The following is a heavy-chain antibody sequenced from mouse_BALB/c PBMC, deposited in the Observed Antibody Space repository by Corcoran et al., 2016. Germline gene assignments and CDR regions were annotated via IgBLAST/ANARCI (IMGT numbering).Heavy chain of an antibody. J-gene: IGHJ4*01. CDR3: ARTLGDYAMDY. V-gene: IGHV9-1*02. CDR1: GYTFTNSG. Sequence: QIPLVQSAPELKKPGVTVKISRKASGYTFTNSGMNWVKQAPGKGLKGMGWINTYTGEPTYADDFKGRFAFSLETSASTAYLQINNLKNEDMATYFCARTLGDYAMDYWGQGTSVTVS. CDR2: INTYTGEP. D-gene: IGHD3-1*01.